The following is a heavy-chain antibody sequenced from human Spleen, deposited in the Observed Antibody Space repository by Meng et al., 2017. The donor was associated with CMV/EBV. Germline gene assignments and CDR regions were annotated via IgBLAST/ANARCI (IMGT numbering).Heavy chain of an antibody. V-gene: IGHV4-30-4*08. J-gene: IGHJ5*02. CDR2: IYYSGST. D-gene: IGHD3-10*01. CDR1: GCSISSGDYY. Sequence: VRLPETVPGLVTPSQSLALTGTFSGCSISSGDYYWGWIRQPPGKSLEWIGYIYYSGSTYYNPSLMSRVTISVDTSKNQFSLKLSSVTAADTAVYYCARVSDWFDPWGQGTLVTVSS. CDR3: ARVSDWFDP.